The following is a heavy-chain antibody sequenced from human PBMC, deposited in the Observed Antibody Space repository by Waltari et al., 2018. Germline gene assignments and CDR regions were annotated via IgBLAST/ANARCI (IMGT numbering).Heavy chain of an antibody. D-gene: IGHD6-13*01. Sequence: EVQLAASGGGLVRPGGSLRPSCPATGFSLRRYWRHWVRQAPGKGLEWVTNIDQDGREKYYVDSVKGRFTISRDNSKNSVYLQMNSLRAEDTAVYYCARGSPDMSAAGPDYWGQGTLVVVSS. V-gene: IGHV3-7*03. CDR3: ARGSPDMSAAGPDY. CDR1: GFSLRRYW. J-gene: IGHJ4*02. CDR2: IDQDGREK.